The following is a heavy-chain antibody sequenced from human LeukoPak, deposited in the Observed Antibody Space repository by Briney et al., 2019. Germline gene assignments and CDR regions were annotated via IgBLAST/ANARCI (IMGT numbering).Heavy chain of an antibody. CDR3: ARGWRGFDY. V-gene: IGHV4-59*08. J-gene: IGHJ4*02. CDR2: IYYSGST. D-gene: IGHD3-3*01. Sequence: PSETLSLTCTVSGGSISSYYWSWIRQPPGKGLEWIGYIYYSGSTNYNPSLKSRVTISVDTSKNQFSLKLSSVTAADTAVYHCARGWRGFDYWGQGTLVTVSS. CDR1: GGSISSYY.